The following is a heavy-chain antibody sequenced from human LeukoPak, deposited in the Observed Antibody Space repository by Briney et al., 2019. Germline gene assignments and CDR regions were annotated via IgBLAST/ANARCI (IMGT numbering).Heavy chain of an antibody. J-gene: IGHJ4*02. V-gene: IGHV3-23*01. CDR3: AKDTAAVAGLFDY. CDR2: ISGSGGST. Sequence: TGGSLRLSCAASGFTFSSYAMSWVRQAPGKGLEWVSAISGSGGSTYYAGSVKGRFTISRDNSKNTLYLQMNSLRAEDTAVYYCAKDTAAVAGLFDYWGQGTLVTVSS. D-gene: IGHD6-19*01. CDR1: GFTFSSYA.